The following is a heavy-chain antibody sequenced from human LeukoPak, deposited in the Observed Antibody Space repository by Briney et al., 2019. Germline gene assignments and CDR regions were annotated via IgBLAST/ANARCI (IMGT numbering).Heavy chain of an antibody. Sequence: GGSLRLSCSASGITLMSYTIHWLRRAPGRGLEWLTLVLDNTDFAYHADSVKGRFIISRDNSKNTLYLQMGSLRAEDMAVYYCARDGGYYFDYWGQGTLVTVSS. CDR3: ARDGGYYFDY. V-gene: IGHV3-30*14. CDR1: GITLMSYT. D-gene: IGHD3-10*01. J-gene: IGHJ4*02. CDR2: VLDNTDFA.